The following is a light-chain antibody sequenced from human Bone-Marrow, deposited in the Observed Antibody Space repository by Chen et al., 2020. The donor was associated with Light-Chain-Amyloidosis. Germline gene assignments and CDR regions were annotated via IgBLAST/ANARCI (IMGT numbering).Light chain of an antibody. CDR2: EVT. CDR1: SSDVGGDNH. Sequence: QSDLTQPASVSGSPGKSITISCTGTSSDVGGDNHVSWYQQHPDKAPKLMIYEVTNRPSWVPDRFSGSKSDNTASLTISGLQTEDEADYFCSSYTITNTLVFGSGTRVTVL. J-gene: IGLJ1*01. CDR3: SSYTITNTLV. V-gene: IGLV2-14*01.